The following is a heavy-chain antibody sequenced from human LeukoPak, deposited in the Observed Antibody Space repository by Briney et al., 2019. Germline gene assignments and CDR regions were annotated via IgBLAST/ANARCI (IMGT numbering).Heavy chain of an antibody. J-gene: IGHJ6*03. CDR2: IIPIFGTA. CDR3: ATQPPGASGIYYFYIDV. Sequence: ASVKVSCKASGGTFSSYAISWVRQAPGQGLEWMGGIIPIFGTANYAQKFQGRVTMTEDTSTDTAYLELSSLRSEDTAVYYCATQPPGASGIYYFYIDVWGKGTTVTISS. V-gene: IGHV1-69*06. D-gene: IGHD1-14*01. CDR1: GGTFSSYA.